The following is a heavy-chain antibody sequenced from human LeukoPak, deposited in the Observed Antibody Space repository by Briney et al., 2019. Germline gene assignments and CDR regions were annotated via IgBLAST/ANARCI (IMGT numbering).Heavy chain of an antibody. Sequence: PGGSLRLSCAASGFTFISYAMSWVRQAPGQGLEWVSSISGSGGSSTYYADSVKGRFTISRDNSKNTLYLQMNSLRAEDTAVYYCAKATCSGASCYRFDYWGQGTLVTVSS. J-gene: IGHJ4*02. D-gene: IGHD2-15*01. CDR2: ISGSGGSST. CDR1: GFTFISYA. CDR3: AKATCSGASCYRFDY. V-gene: IGHV3-23*01.